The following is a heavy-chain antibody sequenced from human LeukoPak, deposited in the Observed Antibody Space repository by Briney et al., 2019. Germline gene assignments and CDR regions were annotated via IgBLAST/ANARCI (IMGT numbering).Heavy chain of an antibody. V-gene: IGHV5-51*01. J-gene: IGHJ3*02. Sequence: GESLKISCKGSGYSFTSYWIGWVRQMPGKGLEWMGIIYPGGSDTRYSPSFQGQVTISADKSISTAYLQWSSLKASDTAMYYCASPRGYSYGYNGPLHAFDIWGQGTMVTVSS. CDR3: ASPRGYSYGYNGPLHAFDI. D-gene: IGHD5-18*01. CDR1: GYSFTSYW. CDR2: IYPGGSDT.